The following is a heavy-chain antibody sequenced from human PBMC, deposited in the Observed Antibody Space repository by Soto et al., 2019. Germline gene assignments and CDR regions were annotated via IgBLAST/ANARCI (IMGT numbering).Heavy chain of an antibody. CDR2: ICWDDDK. CDR1: GFSLTTSGVG. D-gene: IGHD3-3*01. CDR3: AHRVLRTVFGLVTTTAIYYDF. J-gene: IGHJ4*02. Sequence: QITLNESGPTVVRPTETLTLTCRFSGFSLTTSGVGVGWIRQSPGKAPEWLALICWDDDKRYSASLKRRLTITKGTSKNQVVLTVSDLDPTDSATYYCAHRVLRTVFGLVTTTAIYYDFWGQGAPVAVSS. V-gene: IGHV2-5*02.